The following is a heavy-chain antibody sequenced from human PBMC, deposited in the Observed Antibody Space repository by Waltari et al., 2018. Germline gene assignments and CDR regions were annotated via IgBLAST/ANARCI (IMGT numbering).Heavy chain of an antibody. V-gene: IGHV3-53*03. Sequence: ELQLVESGGDLIQPGGSLRLSCAASGFTVNSHYINWVRQSPGKGLEWVSVVYVTGNTDYADSVKGRFTTSRDNSKNTVYLQMDSLRVEDTAMYYCARRLVVAGTLDVFDLWGQGTRVIVSS. CDR1: GFTVNSHY. D-gene: IGHD2-15*01. J-gene: IGHJ3*01. CDR3: ARRLVVAGTLDVFDL. CDR2: VYVTGNT.